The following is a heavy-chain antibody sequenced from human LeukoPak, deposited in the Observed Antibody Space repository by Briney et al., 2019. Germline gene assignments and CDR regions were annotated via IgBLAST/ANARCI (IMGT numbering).Heavy chain of an antibody. Sequence: GRSLRLSCAASGFTFSSYAIHWVRQAPGKGLEWVAVISYDGGLKYYAESVKGRFTVSTDNAKNSLYPQVNSLRAEDTAVYYCAREQYSSTYANWFDPWGQGTLVTVSS. D-gene: IGHD6-13*01. CDR3: AREQYSSTYANWFDP. J-gene: IGHJ5*02. CDR1: GFTFSSYA. CDR2: ISYDGGLK. V-gene: IGHV3-30-3*01.